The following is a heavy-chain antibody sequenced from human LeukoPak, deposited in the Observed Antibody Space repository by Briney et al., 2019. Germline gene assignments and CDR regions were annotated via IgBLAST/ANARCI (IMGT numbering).Heavy chain of an antibody. V-gene: IGHV4-59*01. Sequence: SETLSLTCTVSGGSISSYYWSWIRQPPGKGLEWIGYIYYSGSTNYNPSLKSRVTISVDTSKNQFSLKLSSVTAADTAVYYYARDLTYYYDSSGNWFDPWGQGTLVTVSS. CDR2: IYYSGST. J-gene: IGHJ5*02. CDR3: ARDLTYYYDSSGNWFDP. D-gene: IGHD3-22*01. CDR1: GGSISSYY.